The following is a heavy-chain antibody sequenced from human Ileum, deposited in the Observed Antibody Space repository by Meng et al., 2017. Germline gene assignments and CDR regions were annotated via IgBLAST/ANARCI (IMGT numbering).Heavy chain of an antibody. CDR2: AST. Sequence: VRLQASGPGLVMPSETLSLTCTVSGASVTTSHYQWGWIRQPPGKGLEWIGYASTNYNPSLKSRLTISLDTSKNQVSLKLTSVTAADTAVYYCARDHWGSLDYWGQGILVTVSS. D-gene: IGHD7-27*01. CDR1: GASVTTSHYQ. CDR3: ARDHWGSLDY. J-gene: IGHJ4*02. V-gene: IGHV4-61*01.